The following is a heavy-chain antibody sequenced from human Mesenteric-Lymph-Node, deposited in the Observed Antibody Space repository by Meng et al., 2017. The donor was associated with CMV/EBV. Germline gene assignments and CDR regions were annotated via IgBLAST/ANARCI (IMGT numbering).Heavy chain of an antibody. CDR3: GRDLNSSGWSPRNPIGY. D-gene: IGHD6-19*01. CDR2: IRYDADIK. J-gene: IGHJ4*02. CDR1: GFTFNRYG. Sequence: GESLKISCTGSGFTFNRYGMHWVRQTPGKGLEWVAFIRYDADIKYYEDSMKGRFTISRDNSKNTVYLQMNSLRPDDTAVYYCGRDLNSSGWSPRNPIGYWGQGTLVTVS. V-gene: IGHV3-30*02.